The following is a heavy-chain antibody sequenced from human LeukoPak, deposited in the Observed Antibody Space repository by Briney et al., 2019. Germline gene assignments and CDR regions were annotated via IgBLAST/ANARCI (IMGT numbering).Heavy chain of an antibody. CDR1: VYTFTSFG. V-gene: IGHV1-18*01. D-gene: IGHD3-3*01. CDR3: ARAYDFWSGYPHYYYYYMDV. J-gene: IGHJ6*03. CDR2: ISAYNGNT. Sequence: GASLTVSCKSSVYTFTSFGISWVRQAPGQGLEWVGWISAYNGNTDYAQDLQDRVTMSTDTSTTTAYMELRSLRSDDTAVYYCARAYDFWSGYPHYYYYYMDVWGKGTTVTASS.